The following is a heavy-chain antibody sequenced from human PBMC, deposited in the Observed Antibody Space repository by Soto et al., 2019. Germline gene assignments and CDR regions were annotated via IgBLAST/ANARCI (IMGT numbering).Heavy chain of an antibody. CDR3: ARDLWGYCGADCYPLDV. J-gene: IGHJ6*02. CDR1: GGSISGDY. CDR2: MYNTGST. D-gene: IGHD2-21*02. Sequence: SETLSLTCSVSGGSISGDYWSWVRQPPGKGLEWIGYMYNTGSTIYNPSPKSRVTISVDTSKNQFSLKLNSVTAADTAVYYCARDLWGYCGADCYPLDVWGQGTTVTVSS. V-gene: IGHV4-59*01.